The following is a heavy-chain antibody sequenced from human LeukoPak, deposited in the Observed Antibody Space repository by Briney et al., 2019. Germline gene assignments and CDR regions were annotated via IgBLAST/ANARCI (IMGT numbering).Heavy chain of an antibody. D-gene: IGHD6-13*01. V-gene: IGHV3-7*05. CDR1: GFTFSSYW. J-gene: IGHJ6*02. CDR2: IKEDGSEK. CDR3: ARDPYSSTWSYGMDV. Sequence: GGSLTLSCAASGFTFSSYWMSWVRQTPGKGLEWVGNIKEDGSEKEYVDSLKGRFTISRDNAKNSLYLKMNNLRAEDTAVYYCARDPYSSTWSYGMDVWGQGTTVTVSS.